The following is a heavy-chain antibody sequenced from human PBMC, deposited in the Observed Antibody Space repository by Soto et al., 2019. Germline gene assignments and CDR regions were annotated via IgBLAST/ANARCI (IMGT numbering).Heavy chain of an antibody. V-gene: IGHV1-3*01. D-gene: IGHD6-19*01. Sequence: ASVKVSCKASGYTFTSYAMHWVRQAPGQRLEWMGWINAGNGNTKYSQKFQGRVTITRDTSASTAYMELSSLRSEDTAVYYCARGYSSGWSRLMGLFFAYWGQGTLVTVSS. J-gene: IGHJ4*02. CDR2: INAGNGNT. CDR1: GYTFTSYA. CDR3: ARGYSSGWSRLMGLFFAY.